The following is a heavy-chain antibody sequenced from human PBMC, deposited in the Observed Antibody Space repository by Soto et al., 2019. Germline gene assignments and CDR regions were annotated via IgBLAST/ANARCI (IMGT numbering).Heavy chain of an antibody. D-gene: IGHD4-17*01. J-gene: IGHJ4*02. CDR2: ISGSGGST. Sequence: PGGSLRLSCAASGFTFSSYAMSWVRQAPGKGLEWVSAISGSGGSTYYADSVKGRFTISRDNSKNTLYLQMNSLRAEDTAVYYCAKDPDYDYGGFYFDYWGQGTLVTVSS. V-gene: IGHV3-23*01. CDR3: AKDPDYDYGGFYFDY. CDR1: GFTFSSYA.